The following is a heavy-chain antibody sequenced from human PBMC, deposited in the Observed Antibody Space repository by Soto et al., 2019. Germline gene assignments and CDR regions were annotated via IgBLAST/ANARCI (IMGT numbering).Heavy chain of an antibody. CDR1: GFTFSSYG. V-gene: IGHV3-30*18. CDR3: AKDKGPQLLWFGELPGAKKDY. D-gene: IGHD3-10*01. J-gene: IGHJ4*02. Sequence: QVQLVESGGGVVQPGRSLRLSCAASGFTFSSYGMHWVRQAPGKGLEWVAVISYDGSNKYYADSVKGRFTISRDNSKNTLYLKRNSLRAEDTAVYYCAKDKGPQLLWFGELPGAKKDYWAQGTLVTVSS. CDR2: ISYDGSNK.